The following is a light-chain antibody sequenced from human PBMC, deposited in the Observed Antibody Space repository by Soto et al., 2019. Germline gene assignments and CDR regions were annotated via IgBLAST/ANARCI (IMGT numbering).Light chain of an antibody. CDR2: ESS. CDR1: HGISSA. Sequence: AIQLTQSPSSLSASVGDRVTITCRASHGISSALAWYQQRPGKAPNLLIYESSILASGVPSRFSGNGSGTDFTLAISSLQPEDFAIYYCQQFNDYPITFGQGTRLEIK. J-gene: IGKJ5*01. V-gene: IGKV1D-13*01. CDR3: QQFNDYPIT.